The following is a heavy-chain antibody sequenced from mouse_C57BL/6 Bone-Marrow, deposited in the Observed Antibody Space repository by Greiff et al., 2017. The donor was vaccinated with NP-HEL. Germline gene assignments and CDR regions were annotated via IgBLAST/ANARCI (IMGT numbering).Heavy chain of an antibody. CDR1: GYAFSSSW. CDR2: IYPGDGDT. J-gene: IGHJ1*03. V-gene: IGHV1-82*01. CDR3: ARGYFDV. Sequence: VQLQQSGPELVKPGASVKISCKASGYAFSSSWMNWVKQRPGKGLEWIGRIYPGDGDTNYNGKFKGKATLTADKSSSTAYMQLSSLTSEDSAVYFCARGYFDVWGTETTDTVST.